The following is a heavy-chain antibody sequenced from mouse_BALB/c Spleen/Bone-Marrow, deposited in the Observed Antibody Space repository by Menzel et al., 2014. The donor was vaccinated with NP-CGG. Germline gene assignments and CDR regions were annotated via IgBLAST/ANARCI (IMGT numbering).Heavy chain of an antibody. CDR1: GDSITSGY. CDR3: ARLNIPDAMDY. J-gene: IGHJ4*01. Sequence: EVMLVESGPSLVKPSQTLSLTCSVTGDSITSGYWNWIRKFPGNKLEYMGYISYSGSTYYNPSLRSRISITRDTSKNXYYLQLNSVTTEDTATYYCARLNIPDAMDYWGQGTSVTVSS. V-gene: IGHV3-8*02. CDR2: ISYSGST.